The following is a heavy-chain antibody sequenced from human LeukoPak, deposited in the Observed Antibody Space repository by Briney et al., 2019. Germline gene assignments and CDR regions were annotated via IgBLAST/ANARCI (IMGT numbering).Heavy chain of an antibody. V-gene: IGHV3-53*01. CDR2: IYSGGST. J-gene: IGHJ6*04. D-gene: IGHD3-10*02. CDR3: AELGITMIGGV. Sequence: GGSLRLSCAASGFTVSSNYMSWVRQAPGKGLEWVSVIYSGGSTYYADSVKGRFTISRDNAKNSLYLQMNSLRAEDSAVYYCAELGITMIGGVWGKGTTVTISS. CDR1: GFTVSSNY.